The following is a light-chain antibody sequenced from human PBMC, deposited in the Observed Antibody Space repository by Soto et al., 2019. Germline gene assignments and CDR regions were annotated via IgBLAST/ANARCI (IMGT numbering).Light chain of an antibody. V-gene: IGLV1-40*01. CDR1: SSNIGSGYD. J-gene: IGLJ1*01. Sequence: QAVVTQQPSVSGAPGQRVTISCTGSSSNIGSGYDVHWYQRLPGTAPKVLIYSNNNRPSGVPDRFSGSKSGTSASLAITGLQAEDEADYYCQSYDSSLSGSYVFGTGTKVTVL. CDR2: SNN. CDR3: QSYDSSLSGSYV.